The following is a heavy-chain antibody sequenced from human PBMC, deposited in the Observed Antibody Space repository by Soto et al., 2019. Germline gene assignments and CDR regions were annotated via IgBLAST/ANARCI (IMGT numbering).Heavy chain of an antibody. CDR2: IYYSGST. V-gene: IGHV4-39*01. J-gene: IGHJ6*02. CDR3: ARKVSSSGTGHSYYYGMDV. Sequence: SETLSLTCTVSGGSISSSSYYWGWIRQPPGKGLEWIGSIYYSGSTYYNPSFKSRVTISVDTSKNKFSLKLSSLTAGDTAVYYCARKVSSSGTGHSYYYGMDVWGQGTTVTVSS. CDR1: GGSISSSSYY. D-gene: IGHD6-13*01.